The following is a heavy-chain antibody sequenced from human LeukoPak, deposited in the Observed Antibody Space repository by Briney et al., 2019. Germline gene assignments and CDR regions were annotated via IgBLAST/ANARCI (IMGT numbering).Heavy chain of an antibody. CDR3: ARVLPRLTDSTPAADY. D-gene: IGHD2-2*01. Sequence: GGSLRLSCAASGFTFSSYAMHWVRQAPGKGLEWVAVISYDGSNKYYADSVKGRFTISRDNSKNTLYLQMNSLRAEDTAVYCCARVLPRLTDSTPAADYWGQGTLVTVSS. CDR2: ISYDGSNK. V-gene: IGHV3-30-3*01. CDR1: GFTFSSYA. J-gene: IGHJ4*02.